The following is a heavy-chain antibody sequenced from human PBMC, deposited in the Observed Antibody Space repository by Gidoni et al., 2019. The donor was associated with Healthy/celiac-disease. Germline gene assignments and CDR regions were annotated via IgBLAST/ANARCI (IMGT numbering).Heavy chain of an antibody. CDR2: ISGSGGST. D-gene: IGHD3-22*01. J-gene: IGHJ4*02. Sequence: EVQLLESGGGLVQPGGYLRLSCAASGFTFSSYAMSWVRQAPGKGLEWVSAISGSGGSTYYADSVKGRFTISRDNSKNTLYLQMNSLRAEDTAVYYCAKDTGNYYDSSGLDYWGQGTLVTVSS. CDR1: GFTFSSYA. CDR3: AKDTGNYYDSSGLDY. V-gene: IGHV3-23*01.